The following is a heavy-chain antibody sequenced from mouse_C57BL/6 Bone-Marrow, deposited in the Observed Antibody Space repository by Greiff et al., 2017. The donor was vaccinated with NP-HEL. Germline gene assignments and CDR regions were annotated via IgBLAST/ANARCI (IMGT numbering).Heavy chain of an antibody. CDR3: TTDYYGSSFYWYFDV. D-gene: IGHD1-1*01. Sequence: DVKLVESGAELVRPGASVKLSCTASGFNIKDYYMHWVKQRPEQGLEWIGRIDPEDGDTEYAPKFQGKATMTADTSSNTAYLQLSSLTSEDTAVYYCTTDYYGSSFYWYFDVWGTGTTVTVSS. CDR1: GFNIKDYY. CDR2: IDPEDGDT. J-gene: IGHJ1*03. V-gene: IGHV14-1*01.